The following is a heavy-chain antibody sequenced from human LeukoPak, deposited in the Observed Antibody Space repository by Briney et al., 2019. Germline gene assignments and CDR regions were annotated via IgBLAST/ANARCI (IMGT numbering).Heavy chain of an antibody. V-gene: IGHV4-4*07. CDR2: IYTSGST. J-gene: IGHJ5*02. Sequence: PSETLSLTCTVSGASVSSYYWSWIRQPAAKGLELIVHIYTSGSTNYNPSLKSRVTMSADTSKNQSSLKLTSVTAADTAVYYCARVGRRQTAWFDPWGQGTLVTVSA. CDR3: ARVGRRQTAWFDP. D-gene: IGHD1-1*01. CDR1: GASVSSYY.